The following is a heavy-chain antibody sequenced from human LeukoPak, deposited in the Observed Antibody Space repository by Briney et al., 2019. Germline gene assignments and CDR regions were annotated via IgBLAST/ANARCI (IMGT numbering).Heavy chain of an antibody. CDR1: GFTFSSYI. Sequence: PGGSLRLSCVASGFTFSSYIMTWVRQAPGKGLEWVSTIKGGPEATFYAASVKDRFTISRDNSENTLYLQMNSLRADDPALYFCARDHESSGYPTSDYWGQRTLVTVSS. CDR2: IKGGPEAT. CDR3: ARDHESSGYPTSDY. V-gene: IGHV3-23*01. J-gene: IGHJ4*02. D-gene: IGHD3-22*01.